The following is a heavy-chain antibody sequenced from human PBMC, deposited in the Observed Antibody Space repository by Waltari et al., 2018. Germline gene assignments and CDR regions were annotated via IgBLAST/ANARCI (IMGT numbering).Heavy chain of an antibody. CDR2: INQTGST. D-gene: IGHD6-13*01. Sequence: QVQLQQWGAGLLKPSETLSLTCAVYGGSFSGYYWSWIRQPPGKGLGWIGEINQTGSTHYNPALKSRVTTSVDTSKNQFSLKRSSVTAADTAVYDCARGGGVGAAGTRHVDYWGQGTLVTVSS. CDR3: ARGGGVGAAGTRHVDY. V-gene: IGHV4-34*01. CDR1: GGSFSGYY. J-gene: IGHJ4*02.